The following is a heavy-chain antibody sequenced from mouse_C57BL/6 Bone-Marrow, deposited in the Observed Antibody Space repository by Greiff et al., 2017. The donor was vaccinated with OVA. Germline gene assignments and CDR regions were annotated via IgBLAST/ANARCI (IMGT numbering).Heavy chain of an antibody. Sequence: EVKLQESGGGLVQPGGSMKLSCVASGFTFSNYWMNWVRQSPEKGLEWVAQIRLKSDNYATHYAESVTGRFTISRDDSNSSVYLQMNNLRAEDTGIYYCTAITTVVATPFAYWGQGTLVTVSA. CDR3: TAITTVVATPFAY. CDR2: IRLKSDNYAT. D-gene: IGHD1-1*01. J-gene: IGHJ3*01. CDR1: GFTFSNYW. V-gene: IGHV6-3*01.